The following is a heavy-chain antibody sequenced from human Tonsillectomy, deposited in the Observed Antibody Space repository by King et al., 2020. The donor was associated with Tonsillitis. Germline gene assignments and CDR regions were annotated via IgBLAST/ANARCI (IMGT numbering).Heavy chain of an antibody. CDR1: GFTFNSYT. CDR2: ISTSGSNM. Sequence: DVQLVESGGGLVKPGGYLRLSCAASGFTFNSYTMLWVRQAPGKGLEWGSYISTSGSNMYYAASVKGRFTISRDNAKNSLFLLMNSLRAEDTAVYYCAKERQRTTSFDYWGQGTLVTVSS. D-gene: IGHD2/OR15-2a*01. V-gene: IGHV3-21*01. CDR3: AKERQRTTSFDY. J-gene: IGHJ4*02.